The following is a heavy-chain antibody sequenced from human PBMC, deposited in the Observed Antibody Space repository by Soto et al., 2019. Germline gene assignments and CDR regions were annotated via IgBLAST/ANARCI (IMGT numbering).Heavy chain of an antibody. D-gene: IGHD1-7*01. CDR2: IHNDGSTT. V-gene: IGHV3-74*01. J-gene: IGHJ4*01. CDR1: GFTFSSYW. CDR3: ARDNWNSY. Sequence: EVQLVESGGGLVQPGGSVRLSCAASGFTFSSYWMHWVRQAPGKGLMCVSRIHNDGSTTRYVDSVKGRFTISRDNAKNTLYLQMSSLRVEDTAVYYCARDNWNSYWGQGTLVTVSS.